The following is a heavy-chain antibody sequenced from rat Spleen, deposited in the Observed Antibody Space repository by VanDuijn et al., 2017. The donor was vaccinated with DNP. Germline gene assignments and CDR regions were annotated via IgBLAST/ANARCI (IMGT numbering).Heavy chain of an antibody. Sequence: EVQLQESGPGLVKPSQSLSLTCSVTEYSIISSYRWTWIRKFPGNKMEWMVYINSPGSTDYNPSLKSRISITRVTSKNQFFLQVKSVTSEDTATYYCARGRYNSDYFDYWGQGVMVTVSS. J-gene: IGHJ2*01. V-gene: IGHV3-3*01. D-gene: IGHD4-3*01. CDR3: ARGRYNSDYFDY. CDR1: EYSIISSYR. CDR2: INSPGST.